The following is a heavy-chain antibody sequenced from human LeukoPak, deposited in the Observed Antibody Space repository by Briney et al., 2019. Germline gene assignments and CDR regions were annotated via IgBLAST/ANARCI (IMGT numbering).Heavy chain of an antibody. CDR3: ARDQGGSPTSYYYYGMDV. Sequence: RPGESLRLSCAASGFTFSSYAMHWVRQAPGKGLEWVAVISYDGSNKYYADSVKGRFTISRDNSKNTLYLQMNSLRAEDTAVYYCARDQGGSPTSYYYYGMDVWGQGTTVTVSS. D-gene: IGHD1-26*01. V-gene: IGHV3-30*04. CDR1: GFTFSSYA. J-gene: IGHJ6*02. CDR2: ISYDGSNK.